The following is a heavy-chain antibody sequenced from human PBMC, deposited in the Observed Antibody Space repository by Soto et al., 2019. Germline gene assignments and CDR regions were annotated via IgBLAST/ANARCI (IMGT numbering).Heavy chain of an antibody. CDR1: GFTFTNYY. V-gene: IGHV1-18*01. J-gene: IGHJ4*02. CDR3: ARGDTYYVNWYFDY. D-gene: IGHD1-1*01. Sequence: QVQLVHPGAEVKKPGASVKVSCKTSGFTFTNYYINWVRQAPGKGLEVMGWISAYSGNTNYAQNLQGRVTMTTDTSASTAYLELRSLRSDDTAVYFCARGDTYYVNWYFDYWGQGTLVTVSS. CDR2: ISAYSGNT.